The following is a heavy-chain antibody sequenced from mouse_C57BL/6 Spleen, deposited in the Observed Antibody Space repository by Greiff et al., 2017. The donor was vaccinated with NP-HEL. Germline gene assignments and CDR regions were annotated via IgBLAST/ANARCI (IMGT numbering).Heavy chain of an antibody. V-gene: IGHV1-19*01. CDR2: INPYNGGT. Sequence: EVQLQQSGPVLVKPGASVKMSCKASGYTFTDYYMNWVKQSHGKSLEWIGVINPYNGGTSYTQKFKGKATLTVDKSSSTAYMELNSLTSEDSAVYYCATTVVAPGAMDYWGQGTSVTVSS. J-gene: IGHJ4*01. D-gene: IGHD1-1*01. CDR1: GYTFTDYY. CDR3: ATTVVAPGAMDY.